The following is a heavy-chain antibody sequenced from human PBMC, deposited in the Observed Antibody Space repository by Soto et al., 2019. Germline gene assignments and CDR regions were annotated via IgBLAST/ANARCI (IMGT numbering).Heavy chain of an antibody. Sequence: GASVKVSCKASRYTFTSYGISWVRQAPGQGLEWMGWISAYNGKTNFAQKFRGRVTMTTDKATSTAYMELGSLRSDDTAVYYCARDISDYYYEGSGPFDYWGQGTLVTVSS. CDR2: ISAYNGKT. CDR3: ARDISDYYYEGSGPFDY. D-gene: IGHD3-22*01. CDR1: RYTFTSYG. J-gene: IGHJ4*02. V-gene: IGHV1-18*04.